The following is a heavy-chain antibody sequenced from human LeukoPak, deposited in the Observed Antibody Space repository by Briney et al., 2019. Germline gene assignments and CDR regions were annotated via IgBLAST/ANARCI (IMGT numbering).Heavy chain of an antibody. CDR3: ARGIAARPNSVYYFDY. V-gene: IGHV4-31*03. Sequence: SETLSLTCTVSGGSISSGGYYWSWIRQHPGKGLEWIGYIYYSGSTYYNPSLKSRVTISVDTSKNQFSLKLSSVTAADTAVYYCARGIAARPNSVYYFDYWGQGTLVTVSS. CDR1: GGSISSGGYY. D-gene: IGHD6-6*01. CDR2: IYYSGST. J-gene: IGHJ4*02.